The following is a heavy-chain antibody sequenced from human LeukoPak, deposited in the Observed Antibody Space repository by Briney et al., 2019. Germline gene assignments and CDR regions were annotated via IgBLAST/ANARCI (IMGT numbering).Heavy chain of an antibody. J-gene: IGHJ5*02. CDR2: INPNSGGT. V-gene: IGHV1-2*02. Sequence: ASVKVSCKASGYTFTGYYMHRVRQAPGQGLEWMGWINPNSGGTNYAQKFQGRVTMTRDTSISTAYMELSRLRSDDTAVYYCARDFPSGSYVFGWFDPWGQGTLVTVYS. D-gene: IGHD1-26*01. CDR1: GYTFTGYY. CDR3: ARDFPSGSYVFGWFDP.